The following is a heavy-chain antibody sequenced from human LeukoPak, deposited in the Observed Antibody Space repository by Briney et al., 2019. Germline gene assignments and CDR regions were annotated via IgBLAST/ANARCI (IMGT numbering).Heavy chain of an antibody. Sequence: AGGSLRLSCAASGFTFSSYEMNWVRQAPGKGLEWVSYISSSGSTIYYADSVKGRFTISRDNAKNSLYLQMNSLRAEDTAVYYCASSQSDYDILTGYYIFDYWGQGTLVTVSS. V-gene: IGHV3-48*03. CDR1: GFTFSSYE. D-gene: IGHD3-9*01. CDR3: ASSQSDYDILTGYYIFDY. J-gene: IGHJ4*02. CDR2: ISSSGSTI.